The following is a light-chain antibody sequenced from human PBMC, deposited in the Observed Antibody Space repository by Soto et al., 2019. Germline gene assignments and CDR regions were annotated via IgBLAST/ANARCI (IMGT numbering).Light chain of an antibody. CDR3: CSFASSSRYVV. J-gene: IGLJ2*01. V-gene: IGLV2-23*02. Sequence: QSALTQPASVSGSPGQSITISCTGTSSDVGSYNLVSWYQQRPGKIPKLMIYEVNKRPSGVSNRFSGSKSGNMASLTISGLQAEDEADYYCCSFASSSRYVVFGGGTKVTVL. CDR1: SSDVGSYNL. CDR2: EVN.